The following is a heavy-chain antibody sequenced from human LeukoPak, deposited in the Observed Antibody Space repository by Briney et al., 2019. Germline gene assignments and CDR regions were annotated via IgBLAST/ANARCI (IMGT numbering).Heavy chain of an antibody. CDR2: ISSSSSYI. Sequence: GGSLRLSCAASGLSFSSYSLNWVRQAPGKGLEWVSSISSSSSYIYYADSVKGRFTISRYNAKNSLYLQMNSLRAHETAVYYCARDLSRSHWFDPWGQGTLVTVSS. J-gene: IGHJ5*02. CDR3: ARDLSRSHWFDP. CDR1: GLSFSSYS. V-gene: IGHV3-21*01.